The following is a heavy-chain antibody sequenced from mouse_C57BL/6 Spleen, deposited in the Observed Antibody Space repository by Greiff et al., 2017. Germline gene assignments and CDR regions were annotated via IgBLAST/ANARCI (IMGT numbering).Heavy chain of an antibody. Sequence: EVKLEESGGGLVQPGGSMKLSCVASGFTFSNYWMNWVRQSPEKGLEWVAQIRLKSDNYATHYAESVKGRFTISRDDSKSSVYLQMNNLRAEDTGIYYCTGRDGYFAYWGQGTLVTVSA. V-gene: IGHV6-3*01. D-gene: IGHD2-3*01. J-gene: IGHJ3*01. CDR3: TGRDGYFAY. CDR2: IRLKSDNYAT. CDR1: GFTFSNYW.